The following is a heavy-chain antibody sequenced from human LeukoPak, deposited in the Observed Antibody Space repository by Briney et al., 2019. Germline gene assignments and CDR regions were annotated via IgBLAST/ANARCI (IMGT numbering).Heavy chain of an antibody. CDR3: AMEGYSGNYPAY. V-gene: IGHV3-21*01. CDR2: ISSSSSYI. D-gene: IGHD1-26*01. Sequence: GGSLRLSCAASGFTFSTYSMNWVRQAPGKGLEWVSSISSSSSYIYYADSVKGRFTISRDNAKNSPYLQMNSLRAEDTAVYYCAMEGYSGNYPAYWGQGTLVTVSS. CDR1: GFTFSTYS. J-gene: IGHJ4*02.